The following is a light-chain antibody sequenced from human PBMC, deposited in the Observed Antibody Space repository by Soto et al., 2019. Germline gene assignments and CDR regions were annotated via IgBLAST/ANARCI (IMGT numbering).Light chain of an antibody. CDR2: FGS. J-gene: IGKJ5*01. CDR3: MQALQSLT. V-gene: IGKV2-28*01. Sequence: EIVMTQSRRTVPFTPGGPACISCRSSQILLYNNTYNYLDWYVQKPGQSPQLLIYFGSNRAPGVPDRFSGSGSGTDFTLKINRVEAEDVGTYYCMQALQSLTFGQGTRLEIK. CDR1: QILLYNNTYNY.